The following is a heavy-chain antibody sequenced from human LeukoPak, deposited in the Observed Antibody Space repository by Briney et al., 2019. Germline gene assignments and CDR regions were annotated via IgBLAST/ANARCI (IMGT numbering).Heavy chain of an antibody. CDR3: ARDRCSSSWYYLDY. CDR1: GGTFSSYA. J-gene: IGHJ4*02. CDR2: IIPIFGTA. V-gene: IGHV1-69*05. Sequence: GASVKVSCKASGGTFSSYAISWVRQAPGQGLEWMGGIIPIFGTANYAQKFQGRVTITTDESTSTAYMELRSLRSEDTAVYYCARDRCSSSWYYLDYWGQGTLVTVSS. D-gene: IGHD6-13*01.